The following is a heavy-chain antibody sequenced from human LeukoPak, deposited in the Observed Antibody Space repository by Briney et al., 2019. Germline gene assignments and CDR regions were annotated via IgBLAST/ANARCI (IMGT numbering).Heavy chain of an antibody. Sequence: SVKVSCKASGGTFSSYAISWVRQAPGQGLEWTGRIIPIFATANYPQKFQGRVTINTDESTSAAYMDLSGLRSEDTAVYYCARERLAGDAFDIWGQGTMVAVSA. V-gene: IGHV1-69*05. CDR3: ARERLAGDAFDI. CDR1: GGTFSSYA. D-gene: IGHD6-25*01. CDR2: IIPIFATA. J-gene: IGHJ3*02.